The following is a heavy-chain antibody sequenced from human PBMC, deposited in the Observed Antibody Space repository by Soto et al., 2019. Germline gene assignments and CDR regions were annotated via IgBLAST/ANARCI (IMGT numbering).Heavy chain of an antibody. J-gene: IGHJ4*02. D-gene: IGHD2-8*01. CDR2: MSYDGSRQ. V-gene: IGHV3-30*03. CDR1: GFTLSGHD. CDR3: ARGGWCASWSASDW. Sequence: QVQLVESGGGVVQPGRSLRLSCAASGFTLSGHDMQWVRQAPGKGQEWVAVMSYDGSRQYYADSVKGRFTISSDTSKSTLYLQMNSLTTGDTAVYYCARGGWCASWSASDWWGQGTLVTVSS.